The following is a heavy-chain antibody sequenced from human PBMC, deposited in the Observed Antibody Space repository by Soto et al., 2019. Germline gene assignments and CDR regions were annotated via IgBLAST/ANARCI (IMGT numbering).Heavy chain of an antibody. J-gene: IGHJ4*02. CDR1: GGSISSYY. V-gene: IGHV4-59*01. Sequence: SETLSLTCTVSGGSISSYYWSWIRQPPGKGLEWIGYIYYSGSTNYNPSLKSRVTISVDTSKNQFSLKLSSVTAADTAVYYCARRYGGNSSDYWGKETLVTASS. D-gene: IGHD2-15*01. CDR3: ARRYGGNSSDY. CDR2: IYYSGST.